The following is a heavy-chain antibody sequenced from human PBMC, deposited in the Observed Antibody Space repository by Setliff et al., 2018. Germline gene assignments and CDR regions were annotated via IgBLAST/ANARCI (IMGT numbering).Heavy chain of an antibody. CDR1: GYRFSSYW. CDR3: ARVGTAGGYYFDS. Sequence: PGASLKISCKGSGYRFSSYWIGWVRQMPGKGLEWIGIIFPADSDTRYSPSFLGQVTISADKSISTAYVQWRSLKASDTAMYYCARVGTAGGYYFDSWGQGAQVTVSS. CDR2: IFPADSDT. V-gene: IGHV5-51*01. J-gene: IGHJ4*02. D-gene: IGHD2-15*01.